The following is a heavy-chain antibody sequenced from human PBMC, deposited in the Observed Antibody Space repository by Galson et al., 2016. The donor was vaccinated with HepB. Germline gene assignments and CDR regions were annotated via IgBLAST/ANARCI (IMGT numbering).Heavy chain of an antibody. V-gene: IGHV1-69*06. Sequence: SVKVSCKASGGTFSSYGISWVRQAPGQALEWMGGIIPIFDTTNYAQNFQGRVTITADTSTTTAYMDLSGLKSEDTAIYYCARDLASDVWGTYRPEPINYSFYYMDVWGKGTTVTVSS. CDR3: ARDLASDVWGTYRPEPINYSFYYMDV. CDR2: IIPIFDTT. J-gene: IGHJ6*03. D-gene: IGHD3-16*02. CDR1: GGTFSSYG.